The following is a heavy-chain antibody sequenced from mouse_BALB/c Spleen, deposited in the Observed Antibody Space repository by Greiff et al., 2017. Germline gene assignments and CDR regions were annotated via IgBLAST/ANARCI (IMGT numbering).Heavy chain of an antibody. CDR1: GYTFTSYW. J-gene: IGHJ3*01. CDR3: TRGTGGASFAY. V-gene: IGHV1-5*01. CDR2: IYPGNSDT. D-gene: IGHD4-1*01. Sequence: EVQLQQSGTVLARPGASVKMSCKASGYTFTSYWMHWVKQRPGQGLEWIGAIYPGNSDTSYNQKFKGKAKLTAVTSTSTAYMELSSLTNEDSAVYYCTRGTGGASFAYWGQGTLVTVSA.